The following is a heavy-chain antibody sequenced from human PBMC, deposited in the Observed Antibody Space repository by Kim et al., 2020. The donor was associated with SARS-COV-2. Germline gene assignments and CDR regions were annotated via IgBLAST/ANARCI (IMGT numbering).Heavy chain of an antibody. V-gene: IGHV5-51*01. J-gene: IGHJ2*01. Sequence: GESLKISCKASGYTFSRYWIGWVRQVPGQGLEWMGIIHPSDSDTRYRPSFQGQVTISVDKSINTAYLQWRSLQASDTGTYYCVLTGSYNYEISDSREVRYFDFWGRGTLVIVSS. CDR2: IHPSDSDT. D-gene: IGHD3-22*01. CDR1: GYTFSRYW. CDR3: VLTGSYNYEISDSREVRYFDF.